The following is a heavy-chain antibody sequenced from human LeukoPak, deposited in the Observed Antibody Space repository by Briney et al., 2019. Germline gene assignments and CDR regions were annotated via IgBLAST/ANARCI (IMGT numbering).Heavy chain of an antibody. CDR2: IYSGGST. CDR3: ARLYSSSWYRLDY. D-gene: IGHD6-13*01. CDR1: GFTVSSNY. V-gene: IGHV3-66*04. J-gene: IGHJ4*02. Sequence: GSLRLSCAASGFTVSSNYMSWVRPAPGKGLEWVSVIYSGGSTYYADSVKGRFTISRDNSKNTLYLQMNSLRAEDTAVYYCARLYSSSWYRLDYWGQGTLVTVSS.